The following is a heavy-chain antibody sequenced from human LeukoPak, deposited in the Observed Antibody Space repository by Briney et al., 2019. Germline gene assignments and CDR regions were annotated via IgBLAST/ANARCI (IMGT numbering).Heavy chain of an antibody. CDR3: ARTVTIFGVVTHLQY. J-gene: IGHJ4*02. D-gene: IGHD3-3*01. CDR1: GYTFTGYY. CDR2: INPNSGGT. V-gene: IGHV1-2*02. Sequence: ASVKVSCKAFGYTFTGYYIHWVRQAPGQALEWMGWINPNSGGTNYVPKFHGRVTMTRDTSISTAYMELSSLRSDDTAVYYCARTVTIFGVVTHLQYWGQGTLVTVSS.